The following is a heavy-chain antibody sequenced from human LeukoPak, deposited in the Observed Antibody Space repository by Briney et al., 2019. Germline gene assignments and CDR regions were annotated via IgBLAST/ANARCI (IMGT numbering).Heavy chain of an antibody. V-gene: IGHV1-8*01. J-gene: IGHJ3*02. CDR1: GYTFTSYD. Sequence: ASVKVSCKASGYTFTSYDINWVRQATGQGLEWMGWMNPNSGNTGYAQKFQGRVTMARNTSISTAYMELSSLRSEDTAVYYCASHDYGDYIDAFDIWGQGTMVTVSS. D-gene: IGHD4-17*01. CDR2: MNPNSGNT. CDR3: ASHDYGDYIDAFDI.